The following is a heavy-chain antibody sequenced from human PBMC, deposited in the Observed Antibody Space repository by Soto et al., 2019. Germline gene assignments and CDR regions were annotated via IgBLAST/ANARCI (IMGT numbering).Heavy chain of an antibody. J-gene: IGHJ4*02. CDR2: ISAYNGNT. CDR1: GYTLTSYG. D-gene: IGHD3-22*01. V-gene: IGHV1-18*04. Sequence: ASVKVSCKASGYTLTSYGISWVRQAPGQGLEWMGWISAYNGNTNYAQKLQGRVTMTTDTSTSTAYMELRSLRSDDTAVYYCARDTSFGHYDSSGYMTDYWGQGTLVTVSS. CDR3: ARDTSFGHYDSSGYMTDY.